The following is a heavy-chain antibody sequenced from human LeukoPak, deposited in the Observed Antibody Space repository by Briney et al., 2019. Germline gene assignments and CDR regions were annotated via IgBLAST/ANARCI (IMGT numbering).Heavy chain of an antibody. CDR2: INPSSGGT. D-gene: IGHD2-2*01. Sequence: SVNVSCKTSGYSFTSYYIHWVRRAAGQGPDWMGWINPSSGGTEYAQKFQGRVTMTGDTSISTVYMEVSRLRSDDTAVYYCARDRGTSWYVYYWGKGTLVTVS. V-gene: IGHV1-2*02. CDR1: GYSFTSYY. J-gene: IGHJ4*02. CDR3: ARDRGTSWYVYY.